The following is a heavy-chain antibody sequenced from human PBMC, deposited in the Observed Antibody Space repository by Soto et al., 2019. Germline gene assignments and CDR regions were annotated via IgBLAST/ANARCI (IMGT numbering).Heavy chain of an antibody. V-gene: IGHV3-74*01. J-gene: IGHJ6*02. CDR2: INSDGSST. CDR1: GFTFSSYW. Sequence: EVQLVESGGGLVQPGGSLRLSCAASGFTFSSYWMHWVRQAPGKGLVWVSRINSDGSSTSYADSVKGRFTISRDNAKNTLYLQMYSLRAEDTAVYYCAREITDYYYYYGMDVWGQGTTVTVSS. CDR3: AREITDYYYYYGMDV.